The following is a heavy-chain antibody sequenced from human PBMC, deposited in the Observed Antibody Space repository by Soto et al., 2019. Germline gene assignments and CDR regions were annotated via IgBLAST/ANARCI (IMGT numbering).Heavy chain of an antibody. CDR3: WGETSSGPYGGFDY. J-gene: IGHJ4*02. D-gene: IGHD3-22*01. Sequence: GASVKVSCKASGGTFSSYAISWVRQAPGQGLEWMGGIIPIFGTANYAQRFQGRVTITADESTSTAYMELSSLRSEDTAVYYCWGETSSGPYGGFDYWGQGTLVTVSS. V-gene: IGHV1-69*13. CDR2: IIPIFGTA. CDR1: GGTFSSYA.